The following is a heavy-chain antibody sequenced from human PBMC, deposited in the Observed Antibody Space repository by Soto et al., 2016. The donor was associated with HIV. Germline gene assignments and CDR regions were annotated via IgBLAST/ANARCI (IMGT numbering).Heavy chain of an antibody. V-gene: IGHV3-20*04. J-gene: IGHJ6*03. CDR1: GFTFDDYG. D-gene: IGHD1-20*01. CDR2: TNWNGGST. CDR3: ARASQEGYNWNNNYNYCYYMDV. Sequence: EVQLVESGGGVVRPGGSLRLSCAASGFTFDDYGMSWVRQAPGKGLEWVSGTNWNGGSTGYAHSVKGRFTISRDNAKNSLYLQMNSLRGEDTALYYCARASQEGYNWNNNYNYCYYMDVWGKGTTVTVSS.